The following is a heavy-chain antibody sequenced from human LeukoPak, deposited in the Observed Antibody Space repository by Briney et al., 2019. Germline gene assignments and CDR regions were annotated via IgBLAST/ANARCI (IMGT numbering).Heavy chain of an antibody. J-gene: IGHJ4*02. CDR2: IGTAGDT. Sequence: GGSLSLSCAASGFTFSSYDMHWVRQATGKGLEWVSAIGTAGDTYYPGSVKGRFTISRENAKNSLYLQMNSLRAEDMAVYYCAREEWYYFDYWGQGTLVTVSS. CDR3: AREEWYYFDY. CDR1: GFTFSSYD. V-gene: IGHV3-13*04. D-gene: IGHD3-3*01.